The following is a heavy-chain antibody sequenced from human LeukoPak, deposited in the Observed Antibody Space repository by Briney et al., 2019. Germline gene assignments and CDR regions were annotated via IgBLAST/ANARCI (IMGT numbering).Heavy chain of an antibody. V-gene: IGHV3-13*01. J-gene: IGHJ4*02. CDR3: ARGAGYCSGGSCHSASIDY. Sequence: GGSLRLSCAASGFTFSSYDMHWVRQATGKGLEWVSAIGTAGDTYYPGSVKGRFTISRENAKKSLYLQMNSLRAGDTAVYYCARGAGYCSGGSCHSASIDYWGQGTLVTVSS. CDR1: GFTFSSYD. D-gene: IGHD2-15*01. CDR2: IGTAGDT.